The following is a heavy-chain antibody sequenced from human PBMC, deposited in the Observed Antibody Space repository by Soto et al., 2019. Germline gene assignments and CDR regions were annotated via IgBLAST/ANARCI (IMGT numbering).Heavy chain of an antibody. J-gene: IGHJ6*02. CDR2: IYYSGST. V-gene: IGHV4-31*03. D-gene: IGHD4-4*01. CDR1: GGSISSGGYY. Sequence: QVQLQESGPGLVKPSQTLSLTCTVSGGSISSGGYYWSWIRQHPGKGLEWIGYIYYSGSTYYNPSLQSRVTISVDTTKNQFSLKLSSVTAADTAVYYCARDTYSSNYYYYYGMDVWGQGTTVTVSS. CDR3: ARDTYSSNYYYYYGMDV.